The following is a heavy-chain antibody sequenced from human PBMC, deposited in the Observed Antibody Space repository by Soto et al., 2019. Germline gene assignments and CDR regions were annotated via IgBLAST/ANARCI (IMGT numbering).Heavy chain of an antibody. Sequence: QVQLVQSGAEVKKPGASVKVSCKASGYTFTSYDINWVRQATGQGLEWMGWMNPNSGNTGYAQKFQGRVTMTRNTSISTAYMALSSLRSEDTAVSYCARGPGYCSSTSCYSYYYGMDVWGQGTTVTVAS. J-gene: IGHJ6*02. V-gene: IGHV1-8*01. CDR3: ARGPGYCSSTSCYSYYYGMDV. CDR1: GYTFTSYD. D-gene: IGHD2-2*01. CDR2: MNPNSGNT.